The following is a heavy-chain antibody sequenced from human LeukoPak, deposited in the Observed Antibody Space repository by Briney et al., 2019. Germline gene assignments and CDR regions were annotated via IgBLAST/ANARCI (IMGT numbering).Heavy chain of an antibody. J-gene: IGHJ4*02. CDR1: GFTFSRSW. Sequence: GGSLSLSCAASGFTFSRSWMSWVRQAPGKGLEWVANIKKDGSEECYVDSVKGRFTISRDNAKNSLYLQMNSLRGEDTAVYYCTGSSGYWGQGTLVIVSS. V-gene: IGHV3-7*01. CDR2: IKKDGSEE. D-gene: IGHD3-10*01. CDR3: TGSSGY.